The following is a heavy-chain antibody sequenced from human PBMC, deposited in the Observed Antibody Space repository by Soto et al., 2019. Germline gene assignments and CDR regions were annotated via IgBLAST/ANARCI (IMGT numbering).Heavy chain of an antibody. CDR1: GFTFSSYS. CDR3: ERGSDAFDI. J-gene: IGHJ3*02. Sequence: EVQLVESGGGLVQPGGSLRLSCAASGFTFSSYSMNWVRQAPGKGLEWGSYISSGSAAIYYADSVKGRFTISRDNAKNSLYLQMNSLRDEDTAVYCCERGSDAFDIWGQGTMITVSS. V-gene: IGHV3-48*02. CDR2: ISSGSAAI.